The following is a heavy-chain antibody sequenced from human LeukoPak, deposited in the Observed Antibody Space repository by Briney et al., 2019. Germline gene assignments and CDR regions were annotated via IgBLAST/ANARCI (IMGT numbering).Heavy chain of an antibody. V-gene: IGHV3-23*01. J-gene: IGHJ4*02. D-gene: IGHD2-2*01. CDR2: ISGSGGST. CDR3: AKGHCSSTSCYLAPFDY. CDR1: GFTFSDYA. Sequence: PGGSLRLSCAASGFTFSDYAMSWVRQAPGKGLEWVSAISGSGGSTYYADSVKGRFTISRDNSKNTLYLQMNSLRAEDTAVYYCAKGHCSSTSCYLAPFDYWGQGTLVTVSS.